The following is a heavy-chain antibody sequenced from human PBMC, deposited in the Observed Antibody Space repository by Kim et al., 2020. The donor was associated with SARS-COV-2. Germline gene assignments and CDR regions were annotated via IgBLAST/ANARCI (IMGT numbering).Heavy chain of an antibody. Sequence: GGSLRLSCSASGFTFADYAMNWFRQAPGKGLEWVGFIRSKAYGGTTKYAASVKGRFTISRDDSKSIAYLQMNSLKTEDTAVYYCTRLDDYGDYPYYYYGMDVWSQGTTVTVSS. CDR3: TRLDDYGDYPYYYYGMDV. V-gene: IGHV3-49*03. D-gene: IGHD4-17*01. J-gene: IGHJ6*02. CDR1: GFTFADYA. CDR2: IRSKAYGGTT.